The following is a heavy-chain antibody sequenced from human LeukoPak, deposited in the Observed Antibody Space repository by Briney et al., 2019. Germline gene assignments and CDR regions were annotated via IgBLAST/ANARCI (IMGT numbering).Heavy chain of an antibody. J-gene: IGHJ3*02. CDR3: ASVGSGSLGGAFDI. D-gene: IGHD3-10*01. Sequence: PSETLSLTCTVSNGSISSSSYYWGWIRQPPGKGLEWIGNIYYSGSTNYNPSLKSRVTISVDTSKNQFSLKLSSVTAADTAVYYCASVGSGSLGGAFDIWGQGTMVTVSS. CDR2: IYYSGST. V-gene: IGHV4-39*07. CDR1: NGSISSSSYY.